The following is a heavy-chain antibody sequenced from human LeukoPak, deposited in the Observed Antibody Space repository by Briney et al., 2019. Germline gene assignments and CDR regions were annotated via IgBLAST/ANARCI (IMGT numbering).Heavy chain of an antibody. D-gene: IGHD6-13*01. V-gene: IGHV4-39*07. CDR2: IYYSGST. J-gene: IGHJ4*02. CDR3: ARAPLVAAAFDY. CDR1: GGSISSSSYY. Sequence: SETLSLTCTVSGGSISSSSYYWGWIRQPPGKGLEWIGSIYYSGSTYYNPSLKSRVTISVDTSKNQFSLKLSSVTAADTAVYYCARAPLVAAAFDYWGQGTLVTVSS.